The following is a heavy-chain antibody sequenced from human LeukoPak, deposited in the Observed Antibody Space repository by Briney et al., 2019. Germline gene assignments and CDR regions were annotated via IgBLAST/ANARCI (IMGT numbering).Heavy chain of an antibody. Sequence: PGGTLRPSCAAAGFTFSDYNMSWLRQAPGEGVECVSYISSSGNTTYHADSVKGRFTISRDNAKNSLYLQMSSLRAEDTAVYYGARDGGSSWYFDYWGQGTLVTVSS. V-gene: IGHV3-11*04. CDR2: ISSSGNTT. CDR1: GFTFSDYN. CDR3: ARDGGSSWYFDY. D-gene: IGHD6-13*01. J-gene: IGHJ4*02.